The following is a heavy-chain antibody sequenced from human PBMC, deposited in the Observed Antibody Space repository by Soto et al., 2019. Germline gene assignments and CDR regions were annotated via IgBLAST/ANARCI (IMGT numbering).Heavy chain of an antibody. CDR3: ARNGTLTGYSYGMDV. D-gene: IGHD1-1*01. CDR1: GGTFSDST. Sequence: QVQLVQSGAELRKPGSSVKVSCKASGGTFSDSTINWVRQAPGQRLAWMGGIIPIFDTANYAEKFQGRVTITADESTSTSFMEVSSLGAEDTAVYYCARNGTLTGYSYGMDVWGQGTMVTVSS. CDR2: IIPIFDTA. J-gene: IGHJ6*02. V-gene: IGHV1-69*01.